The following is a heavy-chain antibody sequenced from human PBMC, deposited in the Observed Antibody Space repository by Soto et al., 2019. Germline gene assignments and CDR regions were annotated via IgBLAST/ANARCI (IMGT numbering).Heavy chain of an antibody. CDR2: IRSKANSYAT. J-gene: IGHJ6*03. D-gene: IGHD3-10*01. V-gene: IGHV3-73*01. CDR3: TRHVKTPQYGSGSCCYYMDV. CDR1: GFTFSGSA. Sequence: GGSLRLSCAASGFTFSGSAMHWVRQASGKGLEWVGRIRSKANSYATAYAASVKGRFTISRDDSKNTAYLQMNSLKTEDTAVYYCTRHVKTPQYGSGSCCYYMDVWGKGTTVTVSS.